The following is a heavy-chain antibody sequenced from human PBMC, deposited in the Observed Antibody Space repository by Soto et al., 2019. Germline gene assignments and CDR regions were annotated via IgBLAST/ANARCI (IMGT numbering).Heavy chain of an antibody. V-gene: IGHV4-34*01. J-gene: IGHJ6*02. CDR2: INHSGST. D-gene: IGHD3-3*01. CDR1: GGSFSGYY. Sequence: SETLSLTCAVYGGSFSGYYWSWIHQPPGKGLEWIGEINHSGSTNYNPSLKSRVTISVDTSKNQFSLKLSSVTAADTAVYYCARGRTRDYDFWSGYYKGYYYGMDVWGQGTTVTVSS. CDR3: ARGRTRDYDFWSGYYKGYYYGMDV.